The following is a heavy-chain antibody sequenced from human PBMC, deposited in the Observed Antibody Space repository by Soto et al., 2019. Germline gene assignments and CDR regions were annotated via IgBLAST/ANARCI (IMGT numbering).Heavy chain of an antibody. Sequence: ASVKVSCKASGYTFTRYDINWVRQATGQGLEWMGWMNPNSGNTGYAQKFQGRVTMTRNTSISTAYMELSSLRSEDTAVYYCARLYSSGWYQFDDAFGIWGQGTMVTVSS. CDR3: ARLYSSGWYQFDDAFGI. D-gene: IGHD6-19*01. CDR1: GYTFTRYD. CDR2: MNPNSGNT. J-gene: IGHJ3*02. V-gene: IGHV1-8*01.